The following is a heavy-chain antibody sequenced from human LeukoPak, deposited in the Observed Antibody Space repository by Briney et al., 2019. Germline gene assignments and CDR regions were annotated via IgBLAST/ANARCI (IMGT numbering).Heavy chain of an antibody. D-gene: IGHD6-6*01. CDR3: ARDLGTRKSIAFAD. J-gene: IGHJ4*02. V-gene: IGHV3-21*01. CDR2: ISSNNGYI. CDR1: GFSFSSYR. Sequence: KPGGSLRLSCAASGFSFSSYRMNWVRQAPGKGLEWVASISSNNGYIYYADPVKGRFTTSRDNGENSLHLQMNSLRAEDAAVYYCARDLGTRKSIAFADWGQGTLVTVSS.